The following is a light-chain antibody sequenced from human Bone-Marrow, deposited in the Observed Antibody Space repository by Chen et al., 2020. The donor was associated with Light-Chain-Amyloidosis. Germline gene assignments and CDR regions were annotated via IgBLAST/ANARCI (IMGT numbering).Light chain of an antibody. CDR3: QVWDRRSDRPV. CDR2: DDS. J-gene: IGLJ3*02. V-gene: IGLV3-21*02. CDR1: NLGSTR. Sequence: SYVLPQLSSVSVAPGQTAPIAFGGNNLGSTRVHWYQQTPGQAPLLDVDDDSDRPSGIPERLSGSDSRNTATLSMSRVEAGDEADYYCQVWDRRSDRPVFGGGTKLPVL.